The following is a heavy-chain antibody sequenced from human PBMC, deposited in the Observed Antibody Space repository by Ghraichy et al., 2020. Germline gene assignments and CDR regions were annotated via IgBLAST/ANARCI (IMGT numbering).Heavy chain of an antibody. V-gene: IGHV4-59*01. CDR3: AREALGASGTTYFDS. Sequence: LSLTCTVSGDSLSPYSWSWIRQAPGKGLEWIGYFFNTWNTNYNPSLKSRVSVSLDTSKNQVSLKVSSVTAADTAVYYCAREALGASGTTYFDSWGQGIQVTVSS. CDR2: FFNTWNT. J-gene: IGHJ4*02. CDR1: GDSLSPYS. D-gene: IGHD1-1*01.